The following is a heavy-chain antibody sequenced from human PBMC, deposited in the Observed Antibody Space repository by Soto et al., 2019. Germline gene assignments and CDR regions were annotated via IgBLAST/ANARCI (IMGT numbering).Heavy chain of an antibody. J-gene: IGHJ4*02. CDR3: ALSGVTPGYYFEY. D-gene: IGHD5-12*01. CDR1: GYTFTSYY. CDR2: INPSGGST. Sequence: ASVKVSCKASGYTFTSYYMHWVRQAPGQGLEWMGIINPSGGSTSHAQKFRGRVTMTRDTSTSTVYMELSSLGSEDTAVYYCALSGVTPGYYFEYRGQGSLVAVSS. V-gene: IGHV1-46*01.